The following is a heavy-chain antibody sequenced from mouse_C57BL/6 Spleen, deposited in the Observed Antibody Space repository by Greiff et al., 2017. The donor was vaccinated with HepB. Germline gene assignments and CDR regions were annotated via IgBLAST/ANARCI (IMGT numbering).Heavy chain of an antibody. D-gene: IGHD2-1*01. V-gene: IGHV3-6*01. Sequence: VQLQQSGPGLVKPSQSLSLTCSVTGYSITSGYYWNWIRQFPGNKLEWMGYISYDGSNNYNPSLKNRISITRDTSKNQFFLKLNSVTTEDTATYYCALIYYGNYANYWGQGTTLTVSS. J-gene: IGHJ2*01. CDR1: GYSITSGYY. CDR3: ALIYYGNYANY. CDR2: ISYDGSN.